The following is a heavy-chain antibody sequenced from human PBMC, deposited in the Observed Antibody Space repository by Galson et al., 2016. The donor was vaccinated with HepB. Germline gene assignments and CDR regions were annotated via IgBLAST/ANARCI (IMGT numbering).Heavy chain of an antibody. D-gene: IGHD5-12*01. CDR3: ATELRSWQKGGLDS. V-gene: IGHV3-53*01. CDR2: IYIGGDT. Sequence: VRQSPGKGLEWLSVIYIGGDTYYAASVKGRFTSSRDNSKNTLYLQMNSLRAEDTAVYYCATELRSWQKGGLDSWGQGTLVTVSS. J-gene: IGHJ4*02.